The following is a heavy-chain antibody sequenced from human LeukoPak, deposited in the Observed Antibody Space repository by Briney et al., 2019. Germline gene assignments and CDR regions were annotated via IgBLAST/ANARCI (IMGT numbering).Heavy chain of an antibody. CDR1: GYTLTEFS. CDR2: FDPEDGET. CDR3: ATEIGGYSYGSDAFDI. D-gene: IGHD5-18*01. Sequence: ASVKVSCKVSGYTLTEFSMHWVRQAPGKGLEWMGGFDPEDGETIYAQKFQGRVTMTEDTSTDTAYMELSSLRSEDTAVYYCATEIGGYSYGSDAFDIWGQGTMVTVSS. V-gene: IGHV1-24*01. J-gene: IGHJ3*02.